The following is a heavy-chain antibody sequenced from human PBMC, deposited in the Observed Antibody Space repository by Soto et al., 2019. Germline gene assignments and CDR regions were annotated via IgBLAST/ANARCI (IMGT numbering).Heavy chain of an antibody. V-gene: IGHV3-66*01. CDR3: ARDTPLFSFGYQRGNYFDY. J-gene: IGHJ4*02. D-gene: IGHD3-22*01. CDR1: GLSVSTNS. Sequence: GGSLRLSCVVSGLSVSTNSMNWVRQAPGKGLEWVSIIYSGGSTYYADSVKGRFTISRDTSRNTLYLQMSSLRVEDTAVYYCARDTPLFSFGYQRGNYFDYWGQGALVTVSS. CDR2: IYSGGST.